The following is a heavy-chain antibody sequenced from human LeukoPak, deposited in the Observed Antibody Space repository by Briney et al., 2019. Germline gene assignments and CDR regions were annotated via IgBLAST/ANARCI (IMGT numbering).Heavy chain of an antibody. CDR1: GGSISSYY. Sequence: PSETLSLTCTVSGGSISSYYWSWIRQPPGKGLEWIGYIYYSGSTNYNPSLKSRVTISVDTSKNQFSLKLSSVTAADTAVYYCARAHNYDFWSGYQSYFFDYWGQGTLVTVSS. CDR2: IYYSGST. J-gene: IGHJ4*02. V-gene: IGHV4-59*01. D-gene: IGHD3-3*01. CDR3: ARAHNYDFWSGYQSYFFDY.